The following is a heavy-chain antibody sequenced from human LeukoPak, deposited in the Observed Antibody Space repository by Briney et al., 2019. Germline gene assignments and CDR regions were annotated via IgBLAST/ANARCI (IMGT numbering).Heavy chain of an antibody. CDR3: ATSSTNPPRYYYYMDV. CDR2: IIPIFGTA. D-gene: IGHD2-2*01. V-gene: IGHV1-69*05. Sequence: WASVTVSCKASGGTFSSYAISWVRQAPGQGLEWMGGIIPIFGTANYAQKFQGRVTITTDESTSTAYMELSSLRSEDTAVYYCATSSTNPPRYYYYMDVWGKGTTVTVSS. CDR1: GGTFSSYA. J-gene: IGHJ6*03.